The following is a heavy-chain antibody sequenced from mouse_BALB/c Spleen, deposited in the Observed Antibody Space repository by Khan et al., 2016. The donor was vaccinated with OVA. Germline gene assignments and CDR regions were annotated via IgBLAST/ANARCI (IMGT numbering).Heavy chain of an antibody. CDR1: GYTFSSYW. Sequence: QIQLVQSGAELMKPGASVKISCKATGYTFSSYWIEWVKQRPGHGLEWIGEILPGSGRNNYNEKFKGKATFTADTSSNTAYMQLSNLTSDDSAVYYCARGKYYGSSYWFGYWGQGTLVTVSA. D-gene: IGHD1-1*01. V-gene: IGHV1-9*01. J-gene: IGHJ3*01. CDR2: ILPGSGRN. CDR3: ARGKYYGSSYWFGY.